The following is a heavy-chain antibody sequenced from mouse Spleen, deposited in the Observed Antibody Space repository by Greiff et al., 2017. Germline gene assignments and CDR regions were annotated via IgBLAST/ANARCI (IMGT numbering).Heavy chain of an antibody. J-gene: IGHJ2*01. V-gene: IGHV5-17*01. CDR1: GFTFSDYG. Sequence: EVKLVESGGGLVKPGGSLKLSCAASGFTFSDYGMHWVRQAPEKGLEWVAYISSGSSTIYYADTVKGRFTISRDNAKNTLFLQMTSLRSEDTAMYYCANSLTFNYFDYWGQGTTLTVSS. CDR2: ISSGSSTI. D-gene: IGHD1-3*01. CDR3: ANSLTFNYFDY.